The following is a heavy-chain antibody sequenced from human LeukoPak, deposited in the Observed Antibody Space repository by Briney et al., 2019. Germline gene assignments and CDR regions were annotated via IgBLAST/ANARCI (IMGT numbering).Heavy chain of an antibody. CDR3: AREKVEGANWFDP. D-gene: IGHD2-15*01. J-gene: IGHJ5*02. V-gene: IGHV1-2*02. CDR2: INYNSGWT. CDR1: GYTFTGYY. Sequence: ASVKVSCKASGYTFTGYYTHWVRQAPEQGLEWMGWINYNSGWTNYAQTFQGRVTMTRDTSISTVYMELSRLRSDDTAVYYCAREKVEGANWFDPWGQGTLVTVFS.